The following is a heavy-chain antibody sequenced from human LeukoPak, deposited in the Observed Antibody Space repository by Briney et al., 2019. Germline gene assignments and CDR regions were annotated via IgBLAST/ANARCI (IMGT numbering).Heavy chain of an antibody. Sequence: SLRLSCAAFGFTFDDYAMHWVRQAPGKGLGGVSGFSWNCCSIGYADSVKGRFTISRDNAKNSLYLQMNSLRAEDTALYYCAKDMGYDILTGYSSGPGFDYWGQGTLVTVSS. CDR2: FSWNCCSI. D-gene: IGHD3-9*01. CDR1: GFTFDDYA. V-gene: IGHV3-9*01. CDR3: AKDMGYDILTGYSSGPGFDY. J-gene: IGHJ4*02.